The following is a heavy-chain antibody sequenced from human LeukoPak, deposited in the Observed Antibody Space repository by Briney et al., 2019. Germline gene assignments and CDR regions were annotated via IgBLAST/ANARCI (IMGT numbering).Heavy chain of an antibody. CDR1: GYTLTELS. V-gene: IGHV1-24*01. CDR2: FDPEDGET. CDR3: ATSSEGYYDSSGLDAFDI. Sequence: ASVKVSCKVSGYTLTELSMHWVRHAPGKGLEWMGGFDPEDGETIYAQKFQGRVTMTEDTSTDTAYMELSSLRSEDTAVYYCATSSEGYYDSSGLDAFDIWGQGTMVTVSS. D-gene: IGHD3-22*01. J-gene: IGHJ3*02.